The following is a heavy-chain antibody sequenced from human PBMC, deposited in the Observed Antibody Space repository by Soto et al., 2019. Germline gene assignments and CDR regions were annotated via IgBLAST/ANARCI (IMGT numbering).Heavy chain of an antibody. J-gene: IGHJ6*02. Sequence: QVQLVQSGAEVKKPGSSVKVSCKASGGTFSSYAISWVRQAPGQGLEWMGGIIPIFGTANYAQKFQGRVTITADESTSTAYMELSSLRSEETAVYYCARTIISSVYGGPYYYYGMDVWGQGTTVTVSS. CDR1: GGTFSSYA. D-gene: IGHD3-16*01. CDR2: IIPIFGTA. CDR3: ARTIISSVYGGPYYYYGMDV. V-gene: IGHV1-69*01.